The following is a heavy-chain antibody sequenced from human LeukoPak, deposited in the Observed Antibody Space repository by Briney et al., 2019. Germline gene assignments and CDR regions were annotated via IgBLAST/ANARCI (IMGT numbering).Heavy chain of an antibody. CDR3: ARSYASSWYWNWFDP. J-gene: IGHJ5*02. D-gene: IGHD6-13*01. CDR1: GYSISNGYY. CDR2: IYPSGST. Sequence: SETLSLTCTVSGYSISNGYYWGWIRQPPGTGLEWIGSIYPSGSTFYNPSLKSRVTISVDTSKNQFSLRLSSVTAADTAVYYCARSYASSWYWNWFDPWGQGTLVTVSS. V-gene: IGHV4-38-2*02.